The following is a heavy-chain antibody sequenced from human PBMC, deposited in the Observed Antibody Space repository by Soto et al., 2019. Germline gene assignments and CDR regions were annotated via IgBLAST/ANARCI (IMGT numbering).Heavy chain of an antibody. Sequence: EASVKVSCKASGYTFTSYGISWVRQAPGQGLEWMGWISAYNGNTNYAQKLQGRVTMTTDTSTSTAYMELRSLRSDDTAVYYCARVRIAVAGKGAWWFDPWGQGTLVTVSS. D-gene: IGHD6-19*01. V-gene: IGHV1-18*01. CDR2: ISAYNGNT. J-gene: IGHJ5*02. CDR1: GYTFTSYG. CDR3: ARVRIAVAGKGAWWFDP.